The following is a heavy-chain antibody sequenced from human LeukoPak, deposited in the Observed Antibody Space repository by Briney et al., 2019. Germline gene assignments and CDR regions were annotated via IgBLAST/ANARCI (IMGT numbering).Heavy chain of an antibody. CDR1: GGTFSSYA. J-gene: IGHJ4*02. CDR2: IIPIFGTA. Sequence: GASVKVSCKASGGTFSSYAISWVRQAPGQGLEWMGGIIPIFGTANYAQKFQGRVTITTDESTSTAYMELSSLRSEDTAVYYCARSRTYGDYVTHFDHWGQGTLVTVSS. V-gene: IGHV1-69*05. CDR3: ARSRTYGDYVTHFDH. D-gene: IGHD4-17*01.